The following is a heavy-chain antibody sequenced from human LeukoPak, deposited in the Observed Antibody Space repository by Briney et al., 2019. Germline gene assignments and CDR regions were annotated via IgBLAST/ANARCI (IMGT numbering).Heavy chain of an antibody. V-gene: IGHV3-30-3*01. D-gene: IGHD6-13*01. CDR3: ARDGAAAGTSYYGMDV. Sequence: GGSLRLSCAASGFIFSSYAMHWVRQAPGKGLEWVAVISYDGSNKYYADSVKGRFTISRDNSKNTLYLQMNSLRAEDTAVYYCARDGAAAGTSYYGMDVWGQGTTVTVSS. CDR1: GFIFSSYA. CDR2: ISYDGSNK. J-gene: IGHJ6*02.